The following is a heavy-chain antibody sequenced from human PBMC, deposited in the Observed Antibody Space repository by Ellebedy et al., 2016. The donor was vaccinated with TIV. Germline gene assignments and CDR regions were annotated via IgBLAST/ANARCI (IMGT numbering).Heavy chain of an antibody. V-gene: IGHV4-34*01. CDR3: AEGRSGWYYFDY. Sequence: SETLSLTCAVYGGSFSGYYWSWIRQPPGKGLEWTGEINQSGRTNYNPSLDKGRVTISVDTSKNQFSLRLSSVTVADTAVYYCAEGRSGWYYFDYWGQGTPVTVSS. D-gene: IGHD6-19*01. J-gene: IGHJ4*02. CDR1: GGSFSGYY. CDR2: INQSGRT.